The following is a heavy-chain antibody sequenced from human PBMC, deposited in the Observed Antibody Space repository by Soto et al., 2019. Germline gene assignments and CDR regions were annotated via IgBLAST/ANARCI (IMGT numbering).Heavy chain of an antibody. V-gene: IGHV1-69*01. CDR3: ASRPVDKAMDASYYYYYSGIDI. D-gene: IGHD5-18*01. CDR1: GGTFSSYA. CDR2: IIPIFGTA. Sequence: QVQLVQSGAEVKKPGSSVKVSCKASGGTFSSYAISWVRQAPGQGLEWMGGIIPIFGTANYAQKFQGRVTITEAESTSTAYMALGSLRVEDTAVFYRASRPVDKAMDASYYYYYSGIDIWGQGTTVTVSS. J-gene: IGHJ6*02.